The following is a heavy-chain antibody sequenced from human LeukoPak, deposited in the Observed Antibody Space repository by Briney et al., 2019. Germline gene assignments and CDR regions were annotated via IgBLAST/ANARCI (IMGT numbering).Heavy chain of an antibody. V-gene: IGHV3-33*08. CDR2: IWYDGSNK. J-gene: IGHJ6*02. Sequence: GGSLRLSCSASRFTFSTYWMSWVRQAPGKGLEWVAVIWYDGSNKYYADSVKGRFTISRDNSKNTLYLQMNSLRAEDTAVYYCARKRGFGNYYYYGMDVWGQGTTVTVSS. D-gene: IGHD3-10*01. CDR3: ARKRGFGNYYYYGMDV. CDR1: RFTFSTYW.